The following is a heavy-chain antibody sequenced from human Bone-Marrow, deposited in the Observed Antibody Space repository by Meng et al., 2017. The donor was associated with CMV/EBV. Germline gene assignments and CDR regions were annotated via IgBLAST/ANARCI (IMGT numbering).Heavy chain of an antibody. V-gene: IGHV1-2*02. CDR1: GYTFTGYY. CDR3: ARVPLVGSSWYSAGGTNDY. J-gene: IGHJ4*02. CDR2: INPNSGGT. Sequence: ASVKVSCKASGYTFTGYYMHWVRQAPGQGLEWMGWINPNSGGTNYAQKFQGRVTMTRDTSISTAYMELSRLRSDDTAVYYCARVPLVGSSWYSAGGTNDYWGQGTLVTVSS. D-gene: IGHD6-13*01.